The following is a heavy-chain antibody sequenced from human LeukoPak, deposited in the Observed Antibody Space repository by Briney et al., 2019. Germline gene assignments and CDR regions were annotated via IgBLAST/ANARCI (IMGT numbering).Heavy chain of an antibody. CDR2: SSSSSSTK. V-gene: IGHV3-48*01. J-gene: IGHJ4*02. Sequence: PGGSLRLSCAASGFTFSSYSMNWVRQAPGKGLEWVSHSSSSSSTKYYTDSVKGRLTISRDNSKNTLYLQMNSLRAEDTAVYYCARDFGRGYSGYDRGGFGFDYWGQGTLVTVSS. CDR3: ARDFGRGYSGYDRGGFGFDY. CDR1: GFTFSSYS. D-gene: IGHD5-12*01.